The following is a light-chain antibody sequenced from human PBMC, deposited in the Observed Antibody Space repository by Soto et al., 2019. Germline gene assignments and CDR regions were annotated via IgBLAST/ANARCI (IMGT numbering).Light chain of an antibody. J-gene: IGKJ1*01. CDR2: KAS. V-gene: IGKV1-5*03. CDR1: QSISSW. Sequence: DIQMTQSPSTLSASVGDRVTITCRASQSISSWLAWHQQKPGKAPRLLIYKASNLESGVASRFSGSGSGTGFTLTITSLQPDDSAIYYCQQYNDNWTFGQGTKV. CDR3: QQYNDNWT.